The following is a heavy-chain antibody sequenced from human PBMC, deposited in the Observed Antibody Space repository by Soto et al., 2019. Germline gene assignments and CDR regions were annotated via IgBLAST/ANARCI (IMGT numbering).Heavy chain of an antibody. J-gene: IGHJ4*02. CDR1: GGSISSYY. CDR3: ARVGGGPGSSKAAKSAAFDY. D-gene: IGHD3-10*01. CDR2: IYYSGTT. V-gene: IGHV4-59*01. Sequence: PSETLSLTCTVSGGSISSYYWSWIRQPPGKGLEWIGYIYYSGTTNYNPSLKSRVTISVATSKNQFSLKLSSVTAADTAVYYCARVGGGPGSSKAAKSAAFDYWGQGTLVTVSS.